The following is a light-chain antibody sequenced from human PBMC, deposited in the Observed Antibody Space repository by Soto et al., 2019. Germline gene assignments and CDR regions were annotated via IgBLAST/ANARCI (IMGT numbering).Light chain of an antibody. V-gene: IGLV2-23*03. CDR3: CSYAGDGTV. Sequence: QSALTQPASVSGSPGQSITISCTGTSSDVGRYKFVSWYQQFPGKAPKVMIYEGTKRPSGVSNRFSGSQSGNTASLTISGLQAEDEAQYFCCSYAGDGTVFGTGTKLTVL. J-gene: IGLJ1*01. CDR2: EGT. CDR1: SSDVGRYKF.